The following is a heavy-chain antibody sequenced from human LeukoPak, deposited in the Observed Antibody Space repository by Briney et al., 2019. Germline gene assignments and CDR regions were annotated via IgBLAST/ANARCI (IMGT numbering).Heavy chain of an antibody. Sequence: PSETLSLTCVVYGGSFSGYYWSWFRQPPGKGLEWIGEINHTGSTNYNPSLMSRVTISVDTAKNQFSLKLSSVTAADTAVYYCARVGRLWFGESHHPNWFDPWGQGTLVTVSS. CDR3: ARVGRLWFGESHHPNWFDP. CDR1: GGSFSGYY. CDR2: INHTGST. D-gene: IGHD3-10*01. J-gene: IGHJ5*02. V-gene: IGHV4-34*01.